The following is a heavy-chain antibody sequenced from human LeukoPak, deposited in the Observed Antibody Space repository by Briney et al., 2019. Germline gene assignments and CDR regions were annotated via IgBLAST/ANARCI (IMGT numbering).Heavy chain of an antibody. J-gene: IGHJ4*02. CDR1: GFTFSSYA. CDR2: ISYDGSNK. D-gene: IGHD3-22*01. CDR3: ARSDDSSGYIPDYFDY. V-gene: IGHV3-30*04. Sequence: PGGSLRLSCAASGFTFSSYAMHWVRQAPGKGLEWVAVISYDGSNKYCADSVKGRFTISRDNSKNTLYLQMNSLRAEDTAVYYCARSDDSSGYIPDYFDYWGQGTLVTVSS.